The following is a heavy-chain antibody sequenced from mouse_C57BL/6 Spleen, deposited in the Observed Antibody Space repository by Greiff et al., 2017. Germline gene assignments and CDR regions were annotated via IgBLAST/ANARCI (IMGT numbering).Heavy chain of an antibody. CDR3: VGGIYYDPFYFDY. CDR2: INPNYGTT. CDR1: GYSFTDYN. V-gene: IGHV1-39*01. Sequence: VQLQQSGPELVKPGASVKISCKASGYSFTDYNMNWVKQSNGKSLEWIGVINPNYGTTSYNQKFKGKATLTVDQSSSTAYMQLNSLTSEDSAVYYCVGGIYYDPFYFDYWGQGTTLTVAS. D-gene: IGHD2-4*01. J-gene: IGHJ2*01.